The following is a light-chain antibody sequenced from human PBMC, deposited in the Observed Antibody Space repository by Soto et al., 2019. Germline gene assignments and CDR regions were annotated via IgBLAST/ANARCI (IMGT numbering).Light chain of an antibody. CDR1: QSVDTY. J-gene: IGKJ3*01. V-gene: IGKV3-11*01. CDR3: QQRSNWPPWT. CDR2: DAS. Sequence: EVVLTQSPATLSLSPGERATLSCRASQSVDTYLAWYQQKPGQPPRLLIYDASNRATGIPARFNGSGSGTDFTLTITTLEPEDFAVYYCQQRSNWPPWTFGPGTKV.